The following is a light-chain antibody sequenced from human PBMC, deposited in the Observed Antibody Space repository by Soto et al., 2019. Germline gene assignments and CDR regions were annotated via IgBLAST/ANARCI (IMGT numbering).Light chain of an antibody. Sequence: QSVLTQPASVSGSPGQSTTISCTGTSSDVGGYKYVSWFQQYPGKAPRLIIYEVNNRPSGVSHRFSGSKSGNTASLTISGLQAEDEAEYYCNSYTGSGMRVFGTGTKLTVL. CDR1: SSDVGGYKY. J-gene: IGLJ1*01. CDR2: EVN. V-gene: IGLV2-14*01. CDR3: NSYTGSGMRV.